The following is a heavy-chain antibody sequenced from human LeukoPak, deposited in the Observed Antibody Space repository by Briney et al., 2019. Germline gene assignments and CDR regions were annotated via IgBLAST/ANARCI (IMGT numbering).Heavy chain of an antibody. D-gene: IGHD2-2*01. V-gene: IGHV4-39*07. CDR3: ARDSDCSSTSCYYYYMDV. J-gene: IGHJ6*03. Sequence: PSETLSLTCTVSGGSISSNTYYWGWIRQPPGKGLEWIGSIYYSGSTYYNPSLKSRVTISVDTSKNQFSLKLSSVTAADTAVYYCARDSDCSSTSCYYYYMDVWGKGTTVTISS. CDR2: IYYSGST. CDR1: GGSISSNTYY.